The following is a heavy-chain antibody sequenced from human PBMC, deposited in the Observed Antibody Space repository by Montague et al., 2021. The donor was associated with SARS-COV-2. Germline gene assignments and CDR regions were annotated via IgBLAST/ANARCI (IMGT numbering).Heavy chain of an antibody. Sequence: SLRLSCAASGFTFGDYAMHWVRPAPGKGLEWVSGISWNSGSIGYADSVKGRFTISRDNTKNSLYLQMNSLRAEDTALYYCAKSLSSGWYQVFSPANDWGQGTLVTVSS. CDR3: AKSLSSGWYQVFSPAND. CDR1: GFTFGDYA. D-gene: IGHD6-19*01. CDR2: ISWNSGSI. J-gene: IGHJ4*02. V-gene: IGHV3-9*01.